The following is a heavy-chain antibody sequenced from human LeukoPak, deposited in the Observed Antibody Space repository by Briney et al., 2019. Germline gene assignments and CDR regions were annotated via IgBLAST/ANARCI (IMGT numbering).Heavy chain of an antibody. D-gene: IGHD1-26*01. CDR3: AREDSGSIGWFDP. J-gene: IGHJ5*02. Sequence: GGSLRLSCAASGFTFRSHWMHWVRQAPGKGLVWVSRINGDGSITTYADSVKGRFTISRDNAKNTLYLQMNSLRAEDTAVYCCAREDSGSIGWFDPWGQGTLVTVSS. CDR1: GFTFRSHW. CDR2: INGDGSIT. V-gene: IGHV3-74*01.